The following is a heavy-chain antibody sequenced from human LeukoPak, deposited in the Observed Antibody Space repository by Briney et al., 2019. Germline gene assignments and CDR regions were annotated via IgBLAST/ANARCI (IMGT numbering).Heavy chain of an antibody. CDR2: INWNGGST. V-gene: IGHV3-20*04. D-gene: IGHD3-22*01. CDR1: GFTFDDYG. Sequence: PGGSLRLSCAASGFTFDDYGMSWVRQAPGKGLEWVSGINWNGGSTGYADTVKGRFTISRDNTENSLYLQMNSLRAEDTALYYCARSTYYSDASAYLHFDYWGQGTLVTVSS. J-gene: IGHJ4*02. CDR3: ARSTYYSDASAYLHFDY.